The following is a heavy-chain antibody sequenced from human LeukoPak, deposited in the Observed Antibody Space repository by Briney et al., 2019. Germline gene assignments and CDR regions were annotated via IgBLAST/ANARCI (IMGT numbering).Heavy chain of an antibody. Sequence: PSETLSLTCAVYGGSFSGYYWSWIRQPPGKGLEWIGEINHSGSTNYNPSLKNRVTISVDTSKNQFSLKLSSVTAADTAVYYCARGRGYSSSWYFYWGQGTLVTVSS. J-gene: IGHJ4*02. CDR2: INHSGST. CDR3: ARGRGYSSSWYFY. D-gene: IGHD6-13*01. V-gene: IGHV4-34*01. CDR1: GGSFSGYY.